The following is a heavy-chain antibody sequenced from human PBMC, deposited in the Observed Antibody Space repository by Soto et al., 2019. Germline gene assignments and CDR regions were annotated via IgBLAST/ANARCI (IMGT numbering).Heavy chain of an antibody. V-gene: IGHV1-3*01. J-gene: IGHJ6*02. CDR3: ARCLGVQLWFRGMDV. Sequence: ASVKVSCKASGYTFTSYAMHWVRQAPGQRLEWMGWINAGNGNTKYSQKFQGRVTITRDTSASTAYMELSSLRSEDTAVYYCARCLGVQLWFRGMDVWGQGTTVTVSS. CDR1: GYTFTSYA. D-gene: IGHD5-18*01. CDR2: INAGNGNT.